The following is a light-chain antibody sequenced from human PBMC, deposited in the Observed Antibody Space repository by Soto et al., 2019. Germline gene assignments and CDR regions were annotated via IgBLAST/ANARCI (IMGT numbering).Light chain of an antibody. J-gene: IGKJ1*01. V-gene: IGKV3-15*01. CDR3: KQYNTWPRT. CDR2: GAY. CDR1: QGIKDY. Sequence: EIVMTQSPATLSVSPGERATLSCRASQGIKDYLAWFQQKPGQAPRLLIYGAYTRATAIPARFSGSGSGTEFTLSIRSLQSEDFAVYYCKQYNTWPRTFGQGTKVDIK.